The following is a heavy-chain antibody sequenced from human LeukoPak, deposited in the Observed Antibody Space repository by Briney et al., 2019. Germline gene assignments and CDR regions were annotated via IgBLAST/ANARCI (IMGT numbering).Heavy chain of an antibody. D-gene: IGHD6-13*01. Sequence: PGGSLRLSCAASGFTFSSYGMHWVRQAPGKGLEWVSSISSSSSYIYYADSVKGRFTISRDNAKNSLYLQMNSLRAEDTAVYYCARTEQQLVFDYWGQGTLVTVSS. CDR1: GFTFSSYG. CDR3: ARTEQQLVFDY. V-gene: IGHV3-21*01. J-gene: IGHJ4*02. CDR2: ISSSSSYI.